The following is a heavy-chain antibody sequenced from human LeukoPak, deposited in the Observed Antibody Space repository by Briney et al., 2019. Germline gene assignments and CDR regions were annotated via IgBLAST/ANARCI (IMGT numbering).Heavy chain of an antibody. D-gene: IGHD1-26*01. CDR3: ARGETRKDI. CDR1: FSVSSSH. Sequence: TGGSLRLSCAPRFSVSSSHMSWVRQSPVKGLQWVSILYAGGGAYYADSVKGRFTISRDNAKNSLYLQMNSLRDEDTAVFYCARGETRKDIWGQGTMVTVSS. CDR2: LYAGGGA. J-gene: IGHJ3*02. V-gene: IGHV3-66*01.